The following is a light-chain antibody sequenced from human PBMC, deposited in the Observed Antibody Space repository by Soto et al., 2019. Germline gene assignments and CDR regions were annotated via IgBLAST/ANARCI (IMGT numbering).Light chain of an antibody. CDR1: QSVSNN. Sequence: EIVMTQSPATLSVSPGERATLSCRASQSVSNNLAWYQQKAGQAPRLLIYGASTRATGIPARFSGSGSGTEFTLTISSLQSEDFAVYSCQQYNNWPLTFGGGTKVEIK. J-gene: IGKJ4*01. CDR2: GAS. V-gene: IGKV3-15*01. CDR3: QQYNNWPLT.